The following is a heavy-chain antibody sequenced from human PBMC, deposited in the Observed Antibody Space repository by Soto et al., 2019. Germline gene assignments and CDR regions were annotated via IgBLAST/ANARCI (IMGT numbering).Heavy chain of an antibody. CDR3: LRDSSGFHWYFDL. CDR1: GDSVSSATAT. J-gene: IGHJ2*01. D-gene: IGHD6-19*01. V-gene: IGHV6-1*01. CDR2: TYYRSKWYN. Sequence: SQTLSLTCAISGDSVSSATATWSWIRQSPSRGLEWLGRTYYRSKWYNDYALSVKSRMAITADTSKNQLSLQLNSVTPEDTAVYFCLRDSSGFHWYFDLWGRGTLVTVSS.